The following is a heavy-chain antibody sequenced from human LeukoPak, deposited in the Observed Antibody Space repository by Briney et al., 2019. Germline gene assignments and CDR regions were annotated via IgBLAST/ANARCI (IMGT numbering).Heavy chain of an antibody. Sequence: GGSLRLSCAASGFTVSSNYMSWVRQAPGKGLEWVSVIYSGGSTYYNASVKGRFTISRDKSKNMLYLQLSTLTAADTAVYYCAKSYCDFWSGYYQTFDYWGQGTLVTVSS. CDR1: GFTVSSNY. V-gene: IGHV3-53*05. CDR2: IYSGGST. CDR3: AKSYCDFWSGYYQTFDY. D-gene: IGHD3-3*01. J-gene: IGHJ4*02.